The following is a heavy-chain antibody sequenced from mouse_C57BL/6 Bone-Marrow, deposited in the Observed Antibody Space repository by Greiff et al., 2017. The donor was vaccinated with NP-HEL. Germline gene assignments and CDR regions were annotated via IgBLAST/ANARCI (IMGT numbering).Heavy chain of an antibody. CDR3: AREIYYGNLPWYVDV. CDR1: GYAFTNYL. D-gene: IGHD2-1*01. CDR2: INPGSGGT. Sequence: VQLQQSGAELVRPGTSVKVSCKASGYAFTNYLIEWVKQRPGQGLEWIGVINPGSGGTNYNEKFKGKATLTADKSSSTAYMQLSSLTSEDSAVYFCAREIYYGNLPWYVDVWGTGTTVTVSS. V-gene: IGHV1-54*01. J-gene: IGHJ1*03.